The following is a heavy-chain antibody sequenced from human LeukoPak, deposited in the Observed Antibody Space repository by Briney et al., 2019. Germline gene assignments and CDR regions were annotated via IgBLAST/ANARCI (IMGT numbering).Heavy chain of an antibody. J-gene: IGHJ5*02. CDR2: INPRGSST. CDR3: ARDNSVGDIAWWFDP. V-gene: IGHV1-46*01. D-gene: IGHD3-16*02. CDR1: GYSFTSHY. Sequence: ASGKVSCKASGYSFTSHYMHWVRQPPGEGLGWMGLINPRGSSTLYAQKFQGRVTMTRDMSTTTDYMELSSLRSEDTAVYYCARDNSVGDIAWWFDPWGQGTLVTVSS.